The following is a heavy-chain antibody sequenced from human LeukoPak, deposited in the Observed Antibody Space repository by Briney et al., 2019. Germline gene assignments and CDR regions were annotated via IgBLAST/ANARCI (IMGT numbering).Heavy chain of an antibody. D-gene: IGHD4-23*01. J-gene: IGHJ4*02. V-gene: IGHV4-31*11. CDR2: IYYSGST. Sequence: SETLSLTCAVYGGSFSGYYWSWIRQHPGKGLEWIGYIYYSGSTYYNPSLKSRVTISVDTSKNQFSLKLSSVTAADTAVYYCARDGRFKGTIDGGLDYWGQGTLVTVSS. CDR3: ARDGRFKGTIDGGLDY. CDR1: GGSFSGYY.